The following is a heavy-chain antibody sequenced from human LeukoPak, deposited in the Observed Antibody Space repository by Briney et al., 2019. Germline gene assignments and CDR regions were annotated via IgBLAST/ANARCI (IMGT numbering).Heavy chain of an antibody. D-gene: IGHD2-15*01. CDR2: IYTSGST. V-gene: IGHV4-59*10. CDR3: ARVVPKYYYYYMDV. Sequence: SETLSLTCAVYGGSFSGYYWSWIRQPAGKGLEWIGRIYTSGSTNYNPSLKSRVTMSVDTSKNQFSLKLSSVTAADTAVYYCARVVPKYYYYYMDVWGKGTTVTISS. CDR1: GGSFSGYY. J-gene: IGHJ6*03.